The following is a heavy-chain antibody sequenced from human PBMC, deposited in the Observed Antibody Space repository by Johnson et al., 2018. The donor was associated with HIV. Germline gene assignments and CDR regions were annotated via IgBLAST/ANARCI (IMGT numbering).Heavy chain of an antibody. D-gene: IGHD2-8*02. CDR3: AKALNYCTGGVCDAFEI. Sequence: VQLVESGGGVVQPGRSLRLSCVVSGFTFSSYAMHWVRQAPGKGLEWVAVISYDGSNKYYADSVKGRFTISRDNSKNTLYLQMNSLRAEDTAVYYCAKALNYCTGGVCDAFEIWGQGTMVTVSS. J-gene: IGHJ3*02. V-gene: IGHV3-30*04. CDR1: GFTFSSYA. CDR2: ISYDGSNK.